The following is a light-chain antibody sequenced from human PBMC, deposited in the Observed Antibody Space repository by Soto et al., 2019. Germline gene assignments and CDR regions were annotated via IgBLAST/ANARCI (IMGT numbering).Light chain of an antibody. V-gene: IGKV3-20*01. CDR3: QHYGISPPWT. CDR1: QSVRSNY. J-gene: IGKJ1*01. Sequence: EIVLTQSPGTLSLSPGEGATLSCRASQSVRSNYLAWYQQKPGQAPRLLIYGASSRATGIPDRFSGSGSGTEFTLTIRRLEPEDFAVYFCQHYGISPPWTFGQGTKVDIK. CDR2: GAS.